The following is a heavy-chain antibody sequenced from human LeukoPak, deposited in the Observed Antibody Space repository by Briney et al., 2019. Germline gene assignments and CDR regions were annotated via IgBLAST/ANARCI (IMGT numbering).Heavy chain of an antibody. V-gene: IGHV4-4*07. CDR2: IYTSGNT. Sequence: SETLSLTCTVSGGSINSYFWSWIRQPAGKGLEWIGRIYTSGNTNYNPSLNSRVTMSVDTSKNQISLKLTSVTAADTALYYCARGQHTVTADYWGQGTLVTVSS. J-gene: IGHJ4*02. CDR3: ARGQHTVTADY. D-gene: IGHD4-17*01. CDR1: GGSINSYF.